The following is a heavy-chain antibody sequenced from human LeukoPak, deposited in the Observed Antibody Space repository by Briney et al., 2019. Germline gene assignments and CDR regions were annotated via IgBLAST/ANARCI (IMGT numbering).Heavy chain of an antibody. CDR3: AREAAPEPGSGYYMDV. D-gene: IGHD6-13*01. CDR2: IYTSGST. J-gene: IGHJ6*03. Sequence: PSETLSLTCTVSGGSISSGSYYWSWIRQPAGKGLEWIGRIYTSGSTNYNPSLKSRVTISVDTSKNQFSLKLSSVTAADTAVYYCAREAAPEPGSGYYMDVRGKGTTVTVSS. CDR1: GGSISSGSYY. V-gene: IGHV4-61*02.